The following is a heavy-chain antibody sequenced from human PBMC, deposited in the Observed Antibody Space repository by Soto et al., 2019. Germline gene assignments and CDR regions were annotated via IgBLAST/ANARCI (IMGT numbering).Heavy chain of an antibody. CDR1: GFTFSNYS. Sequence: GGSLRLSCAASGFTFSNYSMNWVRQAPGKGLEWVSSISSSSSYIYYADSVKGRFTISRDNAKNSLYLQMNSLRAEDTAVYYCARDRTTVTTDYYMDVWGKGTTVTVSS. V-gene: IGHV3-21*01. D-gene: IGHD4-17*01. CDR3: ARDRTTVTTDYYMDV. J-gene: IGHJ6*03. CDR2: ISSSSSYI.